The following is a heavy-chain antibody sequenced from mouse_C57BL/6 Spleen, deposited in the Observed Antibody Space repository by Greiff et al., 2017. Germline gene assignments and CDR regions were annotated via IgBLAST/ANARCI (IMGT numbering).Heavy chain of an antibody. Sequence: EVKLVESGGDLVKPGGSLKLSCAASGFTFSSYGMSWVRQTPDQRLEWVATISSGGSYTYYPANVKGRFTISRDNAKNTLYLQMSMLKSEDTAMYYCARHTLDSREYYFDYWGQGTTLTVSS. CDR3: ARHTLDSREYYFDY. CDR1: GFTFSSYG. V-gene: IGHV5-6*02. J-gene: IGHJ2*01. CDR2: ISSGGSYT. D-gene: IGHD3-2*01.